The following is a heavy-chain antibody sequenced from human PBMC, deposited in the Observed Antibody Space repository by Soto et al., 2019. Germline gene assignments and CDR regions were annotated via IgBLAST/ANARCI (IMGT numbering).Heavy chain of an antibody. V-gene: IGHV4-61*01. CDR3: ARVSSSEDWFDP. Sequence: QVQLQESGPGLVKASETLSLTCTVSGGSVIDGSCYWSWLRQPTGQGLEWIGYIHYRGSTNYNPSLKSRLTISVDTSKNQFSLKLTSVTAADTAVYFCARVSSSEDWFDPWGQGTPVTVSS. D-gene: IGHD3-22*01. CDR1: GGSVIDGSCY. CDR2: IHYRGST. J-gene: IGHJ5*02.